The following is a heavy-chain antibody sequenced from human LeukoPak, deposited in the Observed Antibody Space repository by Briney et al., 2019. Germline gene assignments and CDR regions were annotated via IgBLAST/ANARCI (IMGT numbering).Heavy chain of an antibody. V-gene: IGHV4-34*01. CDR3: ARVFYLGYYYDSSGIDY. J-gene: IGHJ4*02. Sequence: SETLSLTCAVYGGSFSGYYWSWIRQPPGKGLEWIGEINRSGSTNYNPSLKSRVTISVDTSKNQFSLKLSSVTAADTAVYYCARVFYLGYYYDSSGIDYWGQGTLVTVSS. CDR1: GGSFSGYY. CDR2: INRSGST. D-gene: IGHD3-22*01.